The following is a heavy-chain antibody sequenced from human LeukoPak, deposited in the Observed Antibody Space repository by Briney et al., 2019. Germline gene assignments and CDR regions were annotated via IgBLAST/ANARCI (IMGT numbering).Heavy chain of an antibody. V-gene: IGHV4-39*02. Sequence: SETLSLTCTVSGGSIRSSYYYWGWIRQPPGKGLEWIGNIYYSGSTYYNPSLKSRATISVDTSKNQFSLKLSSVIAADTAVYYCARDSKVRGVMGYWGQGTLVTVSS. J-gene: IGHJ4*02. D-gene: IGHD3-10*01. CDR2: IYYSGST. CDR3: ARDSKVRGVMGY. CDR1: GGSIRSSYYY.